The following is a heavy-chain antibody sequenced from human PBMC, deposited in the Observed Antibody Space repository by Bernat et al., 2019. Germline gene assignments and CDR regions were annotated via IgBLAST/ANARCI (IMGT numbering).Heavy chain of an antibody. J-gene: IGHJ3*02. CDR3: ASLWSVGAFDI. V-gene: IGHV3-23*01. CDR2: IGGSGDRI. D-gene: IGHD2-21*01. CDR1: GFTFSACA. Sequence: EVQLLESGGGLVQPGGSLRLSCAASGFTFSACAMTWVRQAPGKGLEWVSVIGGSGDRIHYADSVKGRFTISRDNSKNTLYLQMNSLRAADTAVYYCASLWSVGAFDIWGRGTMVTVSS.